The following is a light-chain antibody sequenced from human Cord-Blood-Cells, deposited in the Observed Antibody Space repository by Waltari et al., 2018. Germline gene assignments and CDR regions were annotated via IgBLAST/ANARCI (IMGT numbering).Light chain of an antibody. J-gene: IGKJ1*01. CDR3: QQYNSYPWT. V-gene: IGKV1-5*01. Sequence: DIQMTQSPSTLSASVGDRVTITCRASQSSSSWLAWYQQKPGKAPKLLIYDASSLESGGPSRFSGSGSGTEFTLTISSLQPDDFATYYCQQYNSYPWTFGQGIKVEIK. CDR2: DAS. CDR1: QSSSSW.